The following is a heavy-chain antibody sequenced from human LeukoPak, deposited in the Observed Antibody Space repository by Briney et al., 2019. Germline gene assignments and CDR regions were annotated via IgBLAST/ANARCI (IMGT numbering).Heavy chain of an antibody. D-gene: IGHD6-25*01. CDR1: GYSFTSYW. CDR3: ARGPGRPRYYFDY. CDR2: IYPGDSDT. J-gene: IGHJ4*02. Sequence: GESLQISCKGSGYSFTSYWIGWVRQLPGKGLEWMGIIYPGDSDTRYSPSFQGQVTISADKSISTAYLQWSSLKASDTAMYYCARGPGRPRYYFDYWGQGTLVTVSS. V-gene: IGHV5-51*01.